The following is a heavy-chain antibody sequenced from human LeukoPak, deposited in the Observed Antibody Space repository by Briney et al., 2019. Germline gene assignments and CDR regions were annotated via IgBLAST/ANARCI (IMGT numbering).Heavy chain of an antibody. CDR2: MSYDGSNK. J-gene: IGHJ3*02. CDR1: GFTFSSYA. CDR3: ARMRLLDYSSSWYGANDAFDI. V-gene: IGHV3-30-3*01. D-gene: IGHD6-13*01. Sequence: GGSLRLSCAASGFTFSSYAMHWVRQAPGKGLEWVAVMSYDGSNKYYVDSVKGRFTISRDNSKNTLYLQMNSLRAEDTAVYYCARMRLLDYSSSWYGANDAFDIWGQGTMVTVSS.